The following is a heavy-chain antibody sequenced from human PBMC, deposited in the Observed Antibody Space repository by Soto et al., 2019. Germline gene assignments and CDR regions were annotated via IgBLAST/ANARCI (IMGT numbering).Heavy chain of an antibody. CDR2: IYSGGST. D-gene: IGHD5-12*01. CDR1: GFTVSSNY. J-gene: IGHJ4*02. CDR3: ARDSTFYEGIVNY. V-gene: IGHV3-53*02. Sequence: EVQLVETGGGLIQPGGSLRLSCAASGFTVSSNYMAWVRQAPGKGLEWVSLIYSGGSTYYADSVKGRFTISRDNSKNTLYLQMNSLRAEDTAVYYCARDSTFYEGIVNYWGQGTLVIVST.